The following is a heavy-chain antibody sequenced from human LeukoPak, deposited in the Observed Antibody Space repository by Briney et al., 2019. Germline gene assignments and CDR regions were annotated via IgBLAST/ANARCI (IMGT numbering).Heavy chain of an antibody. CDR2: INHSGST. CDR1: GGSFSGYY. CDR3: ARGRGVGTGTSLFDY. J-gene: IGHJ4*02. Sequence: PSETLSLTCAVYGGSFSGYYWSWIRQPPGKGLEWIGEINHSGSTNYDPSLKSRATISVDTSKTQFSPKLSSVTAADTAVYYCARGRGVGTGTSLFDYWGQGTLVTVSS. D-gene: IGHD1-1*01. V-gene: IGHV4-34*01.